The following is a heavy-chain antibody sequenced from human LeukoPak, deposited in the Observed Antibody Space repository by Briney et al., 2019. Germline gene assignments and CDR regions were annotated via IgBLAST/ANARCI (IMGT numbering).Heavy chain of an antibody. CDR1: GGSFSGYY. J-gene: IGHJ3*02. D-gene: IGHD3-22*01. Sequence: KTSETLSLTCAVYGGSFSGYYWSWIRQPPGKGLEWIGEINHSGSTNYNPSLKSRVTISVDTSKNQFSLKLSSVTAADTAVYYCARELTLYYYDSSGYYHAFDIWGQGTMVTVSS. V-gene: IGHV4-34*01. CDR3: ARELTLYYYDSSGYYHAFDI. CDR2: INHSGST.